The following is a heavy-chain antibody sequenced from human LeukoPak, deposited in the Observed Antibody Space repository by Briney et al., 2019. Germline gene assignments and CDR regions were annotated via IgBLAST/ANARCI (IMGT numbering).Heavy chain of an antibody. V-gene: IGHV4-59*01. CDR2: IYYSGST. CDR1: GGSISSYY. Sequence: PSETLSLTCTVSGGSISSYYWSWIRQPPGKGLEGIGYIYYSGSTNYNPSLKSRVTISVDTSKNQFSLKLSSVTAADTAVYYCARAPYYYDSSGYAQFDYWGQGTLVTVSS. D-gene: IGHD3-22*01. J-gene: IGHJ4*02. CDR3: ARAPYYYDSSGYAQFDY.